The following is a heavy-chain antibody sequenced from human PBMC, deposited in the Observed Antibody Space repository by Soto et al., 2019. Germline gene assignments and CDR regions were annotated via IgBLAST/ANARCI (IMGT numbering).Heavy chain of an antibody. D-gene: IGHD3-3*01. Sequence: GSLRLSCAASGFTFSSYAMSWVRQAPGKGLEWVAAISGSGGSTYYADSVKGRFTISRDNSKNTLYLQMNSLRAEDTAVYYCAKAGDFWSGYDPYYYYGMDVWGQGTTVTVSS. V-gene: IGHV3-23*01. CDR3: AKAGDFWSGYDPYYYYGMDV. J-gene: IGHJ6*02. CDR1: GFTFSSYA. CDR2: ISGSGGST.